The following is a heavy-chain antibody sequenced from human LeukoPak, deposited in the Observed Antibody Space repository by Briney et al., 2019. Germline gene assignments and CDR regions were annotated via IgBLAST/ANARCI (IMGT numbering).Heavy chain of an antibody. CDR2: ISRTGSPI. D-gene: IGHD6-13*01. CDR1: GFTFSSYA. V-gene: IGHV3-48*03. J-gene: IGHJ4*02. CDR3: ARLGGSSADFDY. Sequence: PGGSLRLSCAASGFTFSSYAMHWVRQAPGKGLEWISYISRTGSPIYYADSVKGRFTVSRDNAKTSLYLQMNSLTAEDTAVYYCARLGGSSADFDYWGQGTLVTASS.